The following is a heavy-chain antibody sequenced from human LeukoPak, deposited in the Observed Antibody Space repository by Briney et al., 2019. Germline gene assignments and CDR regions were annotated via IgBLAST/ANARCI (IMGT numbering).Heavy chain of an antibody. CDR3: ARDLFGREGFGELSGY. V-gene: IGHV1-18*01. Sequence: ALVKVSCKASGYTFTSYGISWVRQAPGQGLEWMGWISAYNGNTNYAQKLQGRVTMTTDTSTSTAYMELRSLRSDDTAVYYCARDLFGREGFGELSGYWGQGTLVTVSS. J-gene: IGHJ4*02. CDR1: GYTFTSYG. D-gene: IGHD3-10*01. CDR2: ISAYNGNT.